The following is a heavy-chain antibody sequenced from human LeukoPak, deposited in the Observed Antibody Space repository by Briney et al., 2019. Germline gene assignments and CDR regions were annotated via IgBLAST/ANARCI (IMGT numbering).Heavy chain of an antibody. CDR1: GYTFTGYY. Sequence: ASVKVSCKASGYTFTGYYMHWVRQAPGRGLEWMGWINPNSGGTNYAQKFQGRVTMTRDTSISTAYMELSRLRSDDTAVYYCARRRYYDILTGYYDPYFDYWGQGTLVTVSS. D-gene: IGHD3-9*01. CDR3: ARRRYYDILTGYYDPYFDY. CDR2: INPNSGGT. V-gene: IGHV1-2*02. J-gene: IGHJ4*02.